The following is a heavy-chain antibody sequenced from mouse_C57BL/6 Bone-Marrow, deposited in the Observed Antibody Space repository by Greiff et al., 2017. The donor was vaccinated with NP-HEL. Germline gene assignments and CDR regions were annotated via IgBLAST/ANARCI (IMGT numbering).Heavy chain of an antibody. CDR1: GFSLTSYG. CDR3: ARRGYGSTLYFDY. J-gene: IGHJ2*01. V-gene: IGHV2-2*01. CDR2: IWSGGST. Sequence: VMLVESGPGLVQPSQSLSITCTVSGFSLTSYGVHWVRQSPGKGLEWLGVIWSGGSTDYNAAFISRLSISKDNSKSQVFFKMNSLQADDTAIYYCARRGYGSTLYFDYWGQGTTLTVSS. D-gene: IGHD1-1*01.